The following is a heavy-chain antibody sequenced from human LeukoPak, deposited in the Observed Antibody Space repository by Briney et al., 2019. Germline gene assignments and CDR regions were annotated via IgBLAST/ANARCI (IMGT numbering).Heavy chain of an antibody. CDR2: IYSGGST. V-gene: IGHV3-66*02. CDR1: GFTVSGNY. CDR3: ARGGSISFYYYYMDV. J-gene: IGHJ6*03. Sequence: PVGSLRLYCAASGFTVSGNYMSWVRQPPGKGLQSGSIIYSGGSTYYADSVKGRFTISRDNSKNTLYLQMNSLRAEDTAMYYCARGGSISFYYYYMDVWGKGTTVTVS. D-gene: IGHD2-2*01.